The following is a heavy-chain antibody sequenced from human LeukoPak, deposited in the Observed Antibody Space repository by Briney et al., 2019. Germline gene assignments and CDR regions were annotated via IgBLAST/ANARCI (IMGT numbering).Heavy chain of an antibody. J-gene: IGHJ6*01. Sequence: ASVKFSCKASGYTFTTYDINWVRQAPGQGLEWIGWMNPDSGNTGHAQKFQGRVTMTSDTSIGTAYTELKSLKFEVTAIYFCARGQGWLRPSHLWGQGAPLTDCS. V-gene: IGHV1-8*01. CDR2: MNPDSGNT. D-gene: IGHD5-12*01. CDR1: GYTFTTYD. CDR3: ARGQGWLRPSHL.